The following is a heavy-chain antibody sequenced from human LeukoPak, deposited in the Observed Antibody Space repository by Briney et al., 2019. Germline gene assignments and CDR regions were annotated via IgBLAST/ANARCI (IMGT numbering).Heavy chain of an antibody. CDR2: IYAGGDT. V-gene: IGHV3-66*01. CDR1: GFSVSYNY. CDR3: ARISGTLCFDL. J-gene: IGHJ4*02. D-gene: IGHD1-7*01. Sequence: GGSLRLSCAASGFSVSYNYMSWVRQAPARGLEWVSVIYAGGDTYYADFVKGRFTISRDNSKNTVYLQMHSLRADDTAVYYCARISGTLCFDLWGLGTLVTVSS.